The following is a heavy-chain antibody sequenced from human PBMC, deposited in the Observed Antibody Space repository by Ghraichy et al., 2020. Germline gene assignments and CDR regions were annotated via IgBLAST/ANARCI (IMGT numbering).Heavy chain of an antibody. CDR1: GGSISSYY. Sequence: SETLSLTCTVSGGSISSYYWSWIRQPPGKGLEWIGYIYYSGSTNYNPSLKSRVTISVDTSKNQFSLKLSSVTAADTAVYYCARDSEYSSSWYGGDNWFDPWGQGTLVTVSS. CDR2: IYYSGST. J-gene: IGHJ5*02. V-gene: IGHV4-59*01. D-gene: IGHD6-13*01. CDR3: ARDSEYSSSWYGGDNWFDP.